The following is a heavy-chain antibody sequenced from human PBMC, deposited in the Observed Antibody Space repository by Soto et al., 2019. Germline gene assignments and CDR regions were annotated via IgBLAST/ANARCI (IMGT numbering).Heavy chain of an antibody. CDR3: TTGLRAAAGTPYYFDY. Sequence: GGSLRLSCAASGFTFSNAWMSWVRQAPGKGLEWVGRIKSKTDGGTTDYAAPVKGRFTISRDDSKNTLYLQMNSLKTEDTAVYYCTTGLRAAAGTPYYFDYWGQGTLVTVSS. V-gene: IGHV3-15*01. CDR2: IKSKTDGGTT. D-gene: IGHD6-13*01. CDR1: GFTFSNAW. J-gene: IGHJ4*02.